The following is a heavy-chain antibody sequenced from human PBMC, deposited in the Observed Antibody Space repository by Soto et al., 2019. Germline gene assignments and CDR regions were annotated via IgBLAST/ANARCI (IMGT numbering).Heavy chain of an antibody. Sequence: EVQLVESGGGLVQTGGSLRLSCAASGFTFSSYWMHWVRQAPGKGLVWVSRINNDGSSTTYADSVKGRFTISRDNAKNTLYLQMNSLRDXDXAVYYCAKGSGAQSGLLDYWGQGTLVTVSS. CDR3: AKGSGAQSGLLDY. CDR1: GFTFSSYW. CDR2: INNDGSST. D-gene: IGHD6-25*01. V-gene: IGHV3-74*01. J-gene: IGHJ4*02.